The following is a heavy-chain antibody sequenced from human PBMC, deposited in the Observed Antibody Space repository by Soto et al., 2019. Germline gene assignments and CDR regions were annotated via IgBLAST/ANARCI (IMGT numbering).Heavy chain of an antibody. CDR2: IDPSDSYT. J-gene: IGHJ5*02. CDR3: ARQGQYSSTSPGDWLDP. Sequence: GESLKISCKGSGYSFTSYWISWVRQMPGKGLEWMGRIDPSDSYTNYSPSFQGHVTISADKSISTAYLQWSSLKASDTAMYYCARQGQYSSTSPGDWLDPWGQGTLVTVSS. CDR1: GYSFTSYW. D-gene: IGHD6-6*01. V-gene: IGHV5-10-1*01.